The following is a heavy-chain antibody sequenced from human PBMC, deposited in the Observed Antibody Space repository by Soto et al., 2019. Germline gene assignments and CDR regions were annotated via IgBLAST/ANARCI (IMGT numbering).Heavy chain of an antibody. CDR1: GGSFSGYY. Sequence: QVQLQQCGAGLLKPSETLSLTCAVYGGSFSGYYWSWIRQPPGKGLEWIGEINHSGSTNYNTSLKSRVTISVDTSKNQFSLKLSSVTDADTAVYYCARGLRGYDFWSGYYLYFDYWGQGTLVTVSS. D-gene: IGHD3-3*01. V-gene: IGHV4-34*01. CDR3: ARGLRGYDFWSGYYLYFDY. CDR2: INHSGST. J-gene: IGHJ4*02.